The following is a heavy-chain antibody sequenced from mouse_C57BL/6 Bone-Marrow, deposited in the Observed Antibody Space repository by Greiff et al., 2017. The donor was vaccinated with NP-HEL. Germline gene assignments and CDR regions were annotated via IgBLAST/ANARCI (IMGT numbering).Heavy chain of an antibody. D-gene: IGHD1-1*01. CDR3: TRKDYYGSSQAWFAY. J-gene: IGHJ3*01. CDR1: GYTFTSYW. V-gene: IGHV1-5*01. Sequence: EVQLQQSGTVLARPGASVKMSCKTSGYTFTSYWMHWVKQRPGQGLEWIGAIYPGNSDTSYNQKFKGKAKLTAVTSASTAYMELSSLTNEDSAVYYCTRKDYYGSSQAWFAYWGQGTLVTVSA. CDR2: IYPGNSDT.